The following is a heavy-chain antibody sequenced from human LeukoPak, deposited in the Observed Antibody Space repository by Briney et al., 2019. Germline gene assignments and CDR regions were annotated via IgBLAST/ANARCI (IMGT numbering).Heavy chain of an antibody. D-gene: IGHD2-15*01. V-gene: IGHV4-4*07. J-gene: IGHJ4*02. CDR2: IYTSDGI. CDR1: GGSITGYY. Sequence: SETLSLTCTVSGGSITGYYWSWIRRPAGKGLEWIARIYTSDGINYNPSLKSRVTLSVDTSKNQFSLNLKSVTAADMAVYYCARETVGYCSGGPCPYYFDSWGQGTLVTVSS. CDR3: ARETVGYCSGGPCPYYFDS.